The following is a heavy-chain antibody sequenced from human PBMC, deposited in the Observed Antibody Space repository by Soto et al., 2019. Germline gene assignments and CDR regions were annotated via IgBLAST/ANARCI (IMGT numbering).Heavy chain of an antibody. CDR2: NNPNSGNT. CDR3: ARGKGITITGVEISGYYFDY. Sequence: GASVTVSYKACGYTFTSYDINGVEQATGRGRAWMRWNNPNSGNTGYAQTFQGRVTMTMSTSISPSSLKLSTLTAEDTAVYYCARGKGITITGVEISGYYFDYWGQGTLVTVSS. J-gene: IGHJ4*02. CDR1: GYTFTSYD. D-gene: IGHD3-3*01. V-gene: IGHV1-8*01.